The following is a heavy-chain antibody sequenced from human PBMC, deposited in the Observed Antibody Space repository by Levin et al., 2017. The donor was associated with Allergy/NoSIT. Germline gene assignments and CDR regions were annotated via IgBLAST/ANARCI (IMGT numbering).Heavy chain of an antibody. J-gene: IGHJ4*02. CDR2: ISSSSSYI. Sequence: GESLKISCAASGFTFSSYSMNWVRQAPGKGLEWVSSISSSSSYIYYADSVKGRFTISRDNAKNSLYLQMNSLRAEDTAVYYCATLGNVYYFDYWGQGTLVTVSS. D-gene: IGHD3-16*01. CDR1: GFTFSSYS. V-gene: IGHV3-21*01. CDR3: ATLGNVYYFDY.